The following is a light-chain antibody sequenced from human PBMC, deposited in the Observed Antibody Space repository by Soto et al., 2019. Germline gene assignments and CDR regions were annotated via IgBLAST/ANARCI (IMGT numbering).Light chain of an antibody. Sequence: QSVLTQPPSVSGAPGQRVTISCTGSSSNIGAGYDVHWYQQLPGTAPKLLIYGNSNRPSGVPDRFSGSKSGTSASLAITGLQADDEADYYCQSYDSSLSGPVFGGGTKL. CDR1: SSNIGAGYD. V-gene: IGLV1-40*01. CDR2: GNS. CDR3: QSYDSSLSGPV. J-gene: IGLJ2*01.